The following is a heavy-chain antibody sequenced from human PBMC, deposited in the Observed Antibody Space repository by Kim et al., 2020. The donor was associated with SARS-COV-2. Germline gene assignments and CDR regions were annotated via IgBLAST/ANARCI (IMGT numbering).Heavy chain of an antibody. CDR3: AKDPTNSFWSGYPLDY. Sequence: SVKGQFTISRDNSKSTLYLRVHSLRAEDTAVYYCAKDPTNSFWSGYPLDYWGQGTLVTVSS. D-gene: IGHD3-3*01. J-gene: IGHJ4*02. V-gene: IGHV3-23*01.